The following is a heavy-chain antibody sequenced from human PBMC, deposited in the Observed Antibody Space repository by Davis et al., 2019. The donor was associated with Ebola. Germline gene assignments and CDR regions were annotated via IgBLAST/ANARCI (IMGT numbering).Heavy chain of an antibody. D-gene: IGHD1-1*01. Sequence: HTGESLKLSCAVSGFTFSSYWMHWVRQVPGKGLVWVSRISSDGSITSYAGSVKGRFTISRDNAKNTLYLQMNSLRGEDTAVYYCARDGVQLGILAYWGQGTLVTVSS. CDR2: ISSDGSIT. CDR3: ARDGVQLGILAY. CDR1: GFTFSSYW. V-gene: IGHV3-74*01. J-gene: IGHJ4*02.